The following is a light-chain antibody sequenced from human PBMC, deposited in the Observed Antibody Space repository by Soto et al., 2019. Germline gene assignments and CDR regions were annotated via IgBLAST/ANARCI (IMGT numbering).Light chain of an antibody. CDR3: CSYAGSYVV. CDR2: EVT. V-gene: IGLV2-14*01. CDR1: SSDVGIYNY. Sequence: QSALTQPASVSGSPGQSIAISCTGSSSDVGIYNYVSWYQQHPGKVPKLIIYEVTNRPSGVSNRFSGSKSGNTASLTISGLQAEDEADYYCCSYAGSYVVFGGGTKVTVL. J-gene: IGLJ2*01.